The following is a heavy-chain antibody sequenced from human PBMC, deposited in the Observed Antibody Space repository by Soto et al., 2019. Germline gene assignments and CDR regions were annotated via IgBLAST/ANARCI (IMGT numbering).Heavy chain of an antibody. V-gene: IGHV3-33*01. Sequence: GGSLRLSCAASGFTFSSYGMHWVRQAPGKGLEGVAVIWYDGSNKYYADSVKGRFTISRDNSKNTLYLQMNSRRAEDTAVYYCARGGTGDGYYGMDVWGQGTTVTVSS. CDR1: GFTFSSYG. CDR3: ARGGTGDGYYGMDV. J-gene: IGHJ6*02. D-gene: IGHD3-16*01. CDR2: IWYDGSNK.